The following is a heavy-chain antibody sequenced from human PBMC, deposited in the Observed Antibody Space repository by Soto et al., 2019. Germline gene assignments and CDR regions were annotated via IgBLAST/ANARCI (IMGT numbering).Heavy chain of an antibody. J-gene: IGHJ5*02. CDR1: GGSISSSSYY. CDR2: IYYSGST. CDR3: ARDPGWFDP. Sequence: SETLSLTCTVSGGSISSSSYYWGWIRQPPGKGLEWIGSIYYSGSTYYNLSLKSRVTISVDTSKNQFSLKLSSVTAADTAVYYCARDPGWFDPWGQGTLVTV. V-gene: IGHV4-39*02.